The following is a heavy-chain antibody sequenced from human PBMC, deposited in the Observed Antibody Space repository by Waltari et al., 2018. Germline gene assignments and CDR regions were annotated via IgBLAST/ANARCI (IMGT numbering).Heavy chain of an antibody. CDR2: INSDGSST. CDR3: ARVATKTYSSPVPGRPYYYGMDV. J-gene: IGHJ6*02. Sequence: EEQLVESGGGLVQPGESLRLSCAASGFPFSRYWMDWVRQAPAKGLVWVSRINSDGSSTIYAESVKGRFTISRDNAKNTLYVQMNRLRAEDTAVYYCARVATKTYSSPVPGRPYYYGMDVWGQGTTVTVSS. V-gene: IGHV3-74*01. CDR1: GFPFSRYW. D-gene: IGHD6-13*01.